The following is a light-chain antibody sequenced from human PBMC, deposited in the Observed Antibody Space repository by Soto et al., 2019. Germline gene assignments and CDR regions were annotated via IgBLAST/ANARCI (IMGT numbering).Light chain of an antibody. CDR1: QSVKNNY. J-gene: IGKJ1*01. Sequence: EIVLTQSPGTLSLSPGXRATLSCRASQSVKNNYLAWYQQKPGQAPRLLFYGASSRTTGVPSRFSGSGSETEFTLVISSLAPEDFAVYYCQQYGSSPGTFGQGTKEDIK. CDR3: QQYGSSPGT. CDR2: GAS. V-gene: IGKV3-20*01.